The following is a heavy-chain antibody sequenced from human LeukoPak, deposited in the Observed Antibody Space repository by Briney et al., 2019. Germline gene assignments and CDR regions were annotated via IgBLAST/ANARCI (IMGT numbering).Heavy chain of an antibody. CDR2: ISDRSSTI. CDR1: GFTFTEYS. D-gene: IGHD3-10*01. V-gene: IGHV3-48*04. J-gene: IGHJ6*03. CDR3: ARVRGPTLKTCYMDV. Sequence: PGESLRLSCAASGFTFTEYSIIWVRQAPRKGPEWVSFISDISDRSSTIHYADSVKGRFTISRDNAERSVYLQMNSLRADDTAVYYCARVRGPTLKTCYMDVWGTGTTVTVSS.